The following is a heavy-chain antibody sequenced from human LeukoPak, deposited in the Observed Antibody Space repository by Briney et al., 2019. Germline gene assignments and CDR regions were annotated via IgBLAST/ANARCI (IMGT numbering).Heavy chain of an antibody. CDR2: IYYSGST. Sequence: PSETLSLTCTVSGGSISSYYWSWIRQPPGKGLEWIGYIYYSGSTNYNPSLKSRVTISVDTSKNQFSLKLSSVTAADTAVYYCAGWDPNDAFDIWGQATMVTVSS. V-gene: IGHV4-59*01. D-gene: IGHD1-26*01. J-gene: IGHJ3*02. CDR1: GGSISSYY. CDR3: AGWDPNDAFDI.